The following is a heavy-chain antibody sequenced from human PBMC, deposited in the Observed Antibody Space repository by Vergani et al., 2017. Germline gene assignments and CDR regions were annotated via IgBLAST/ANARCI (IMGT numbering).Heavy chain of an antibody. CDR2: ISYDGSNK. CDR1: GFTFSSYA. V-gene: IGHV3-30*01. D-gene: IGHD5-18*01. Sequence: QVQLVESGGGVVQPGRSLRLSCAASGFTFSSYAMHWVRQAPGKGLEWVAVISYDGSNKYYADSVKGRFTISRDNSKNTLYLQMNSLRAEDTAGYYCAREGGLGYSYGRYYYYGMDVWGQGTTVTVSS. CDR3: AREGGLGYSYGRYYYYGMDV. J-gene: IGHJ6*02.